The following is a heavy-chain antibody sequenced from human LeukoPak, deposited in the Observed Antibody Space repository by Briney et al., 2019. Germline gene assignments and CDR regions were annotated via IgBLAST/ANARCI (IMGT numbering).Heavy chain of an antibody. J-gene: IGHJ4*02. Sequence: SETLSLTCTVSGGSISSYYWSWIRQPPGKGLEWSGYIYYSGSTNYNPSLKSRVTISVDTSNNQFSLKLSSVTAADTAVYYCARVEMATFDYWGQGTLVTVSS. CDR3: ARVEMATFDY. CDR2: IYYSGST. V-gene: IGHV4-59*01. D-gene: IGHD5-24*01. CDR1: GGSISSYY.